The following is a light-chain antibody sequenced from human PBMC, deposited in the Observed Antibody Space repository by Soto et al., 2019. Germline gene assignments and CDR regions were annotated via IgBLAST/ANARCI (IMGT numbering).Light chain of an antibody. Sequence: VMTQSPATWPVSPGARATLSCRDSQSISDTLAWYQQKPGQAPRLLIHGASTRATGFPARFSGSGSGTDFTLTISSLEPEDFAVYYCQQRSNWQITFGQGTRLEIK. CDR2: GAS. CDR1: QSISDT. J-gene: IGKJ5*01. CDR3: QQRSNWQIT. V-gene: IGKV3-15*01.